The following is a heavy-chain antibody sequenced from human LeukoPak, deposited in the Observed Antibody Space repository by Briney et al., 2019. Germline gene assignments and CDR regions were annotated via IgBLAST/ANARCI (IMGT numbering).Heavy chain of an antibody. Sequence: SETLSLTCTVSGGSISSYYWSWIRQPPGKGLEWIGYIYYSGSTNYNPSLKSRVTISVDTSKNQFSLKLSSVTAADTAVYYCARVGGGDYYLSFDYWGQGTLVTVSA. V-gene: IGHV4-59*01. CDR1: GGSISSYY. D-gene: IGHD4-17*01. CDR3: ARVGGGDYYLSFDY. CDR2: IYYSGST. J-gene: IGHJ4*02.